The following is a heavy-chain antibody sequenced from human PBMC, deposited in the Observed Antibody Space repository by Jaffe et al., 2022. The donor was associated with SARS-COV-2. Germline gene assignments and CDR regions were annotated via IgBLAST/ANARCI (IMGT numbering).Heavy chain of an antibody. J-gene: IGHJ6*02. CDR1: GGSFSGYY. D-gene: IGHD6-6*01. CDR3: ARRRHRVPAAIERGYSSSSFYYYGMDV. CDR2: INHSGST. V-gene: IGHV4-34*01. Sequence: QVQLQQWGAGLLKPSETLSLTCAVYGGSFSGYYWSWIRQPPGKGLEWIGEINHSGSTNYNPSLKSRVTISVDTSKNQFSLKLSSVTAADTAVYYCARRRHRVPAAIERGYSSSSFYYYGMDVWGQGTTVTVSS.